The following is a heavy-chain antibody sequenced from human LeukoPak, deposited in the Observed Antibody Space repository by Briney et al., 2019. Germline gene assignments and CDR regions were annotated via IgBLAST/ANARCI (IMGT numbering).Heavy chain of an antibody. D-gene: IGHD1-26*01. CDR3: ARECWGATTRLYYFDY. J-gene: IGHJ4*02. Sequence: ASVNVSCKASGYTFTGYYMHWVRQAPGQGLEWMGWINPNSGGTNYAQKFQGRVTMTRDTSISTAYMELSRLRSDDTAVYYCARECWGATTRLYYFDYWGQGTLVTVSS. V-gene: IGHV1-2*02. CDR1: GYTFTGYY. CDR2: INPNSGGT.